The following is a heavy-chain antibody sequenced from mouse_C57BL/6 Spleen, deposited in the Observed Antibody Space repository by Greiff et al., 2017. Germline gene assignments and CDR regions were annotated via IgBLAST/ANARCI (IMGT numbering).Heavy chain of an antibody. J-gene: IGHJ2*01. Sequence: VQLQQPGAELVKPGASVKLSCKASGYTFTSYWMEWVKQRPGQGLEWIGEIDPSDSYTNYNQKFKGKATLTVDTSSRTAYMHLISLTSVDSAVYYCARRYYGSSYWAFDYWGQGTTLTVSS. CDR3: ARRYYGSSYWAFDY. V-gene: IGHV1-50*01. CDR1: GYTFTSYW. D-gene: IGHD1-1*01. CDR2: IDPSDSYT.